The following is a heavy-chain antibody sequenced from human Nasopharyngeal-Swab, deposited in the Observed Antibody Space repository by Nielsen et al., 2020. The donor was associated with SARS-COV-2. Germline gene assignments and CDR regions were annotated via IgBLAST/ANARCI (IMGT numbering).Heavy chain of an antibody. Sequence: LKISCAASGFTFSSFGMHWVRPAPGKGLEWVAFIAHDASNEYYGDSVKGRFSISRDSSKNTLYLQMDSLRGEDTAVYYCARDAPAHYGAFYWGRGTLVTVSS. D-gene: IGHD4-17*01. CDR2: IAHDASNE. CDR3: ARDAPAHYGAFY. J-gene: IGHJ4*02. CDR1: GFTFSSFG. V-gene: IGHV3-30*03.